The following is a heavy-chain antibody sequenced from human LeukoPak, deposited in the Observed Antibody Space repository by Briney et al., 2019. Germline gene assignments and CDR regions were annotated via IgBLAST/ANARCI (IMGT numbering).Heavy chain of an antibody. D-gene: IGHD6-19*01. CDR3: ARATAGTTETYWDY. V-gene: IGHV7-4-1*02. J-gene: IGHJ4*02. CDR2: INTNTGDP. Sequence: GASVKVSCKASGYTFTSYAMNWVRQAPGQGLEWMGWINTNTGDPTYAQGFTGRFVFSLDTSVSTAYLQISSLKAEDTAVYYCARATAGTTETYWDYWGQGTLVTVSS. CDR1: GYTFTSYA.